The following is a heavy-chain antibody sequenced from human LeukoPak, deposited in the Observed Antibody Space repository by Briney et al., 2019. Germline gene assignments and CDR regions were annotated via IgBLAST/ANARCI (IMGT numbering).Heavy chain of an antibody. V-gene: IGHV4-59*08. Sequence: SETLSLTCTVSGGSISSYYWSWIRQPPGKGLEWIGYIYYSGSTNYNPSLKSRVTISVDTSKNQFSLNLNSVTAADTAVYYCARVRSGSPHYWGQGTLVTVSS. CDR3: ARVRSGSPHY. J-gene: IGHJ4*02. D-gene: IGHD3-10*01. CDR2: IYYSGST. CDR1: GGSISSYY.